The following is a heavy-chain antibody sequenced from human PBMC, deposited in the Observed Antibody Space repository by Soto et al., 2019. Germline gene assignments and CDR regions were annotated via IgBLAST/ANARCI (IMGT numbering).Heavy chain of an antibody. V-gene: IGHV1-69*02. J-gene: IGHJ1*01. CDR2: IIPILGIA. D-gene: IGHD5-12*01. CDR3: ARHAISGPQLRPEYFQH. CDR1: GGTFSSYT. Sequence: SVKVSCKASGGTFSSYTISWVRQAPGQGLEWMGRIIPILGIANYAQKFQGRVTITADKSTSTAYMELSSLRSEDTAVYYCARHAISGPQLRPEYFQHWGQGTLVTVSS.